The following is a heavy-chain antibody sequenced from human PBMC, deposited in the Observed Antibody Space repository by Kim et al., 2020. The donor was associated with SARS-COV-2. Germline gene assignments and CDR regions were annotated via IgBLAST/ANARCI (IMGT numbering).Heavy chain of an antibody. D-gene: IGHD3-10*01. CDR3: SLLRGEASFGN. J-gene: IGHJ4*02. V-gene: IGHV1-2*02. CDR1: GYTFTDYY. Sequence: ASVKVSCKASGYTFTDYYLHWVRQAPGEGLEWMGWISPSGGTNYAQKLQDRVTMTRDTSISTGYMELSSLTSDDAGLYYCSLLRGEASFGNWGQGSLVTVPS. CDR2: ISPSGGT.